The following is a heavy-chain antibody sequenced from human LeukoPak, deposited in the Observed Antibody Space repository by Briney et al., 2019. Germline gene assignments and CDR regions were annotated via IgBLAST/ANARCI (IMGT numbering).Heavy chain of an antibody. D-gene: IGHD2-15*01. J-gene: IGHJ4*02. V-gene: IGHV1-2*02. CDR1: GYTFTGYY. Sequence: ASVKVSCKASGYTFTGYYIHWVRQAPGQGLEWMGWINPNSGGTNYAQKFQGRVTMTRDTSISTVYMELSRLRSDDTAMYYCARGLRAGGGSCYFDYWGQGTLVTVSS. CDR2: INPNSGGT. CDR3: ARGLRAGGGSCYFDY.